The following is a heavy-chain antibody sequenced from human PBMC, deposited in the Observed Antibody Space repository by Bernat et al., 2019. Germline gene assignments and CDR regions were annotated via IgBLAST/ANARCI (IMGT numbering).Heavy chain of an antibody. CDR3: ARISHYDILTGMRHYGMDV. J-gene: IGHJ6*02. Sequence: EVQLVESGGGLVQPGGSLRLSCAASGFTFNSYWMSWVRQGPGKGLEWVANIKQDGSEKYYVDSVKGRFTISRDNAKNSLYLQMNSLRAEDTAVYYCARISHYDILTGMRHYGMDVWGQGTTVTVSS. CDR2: IKQDGSEK. CDR1: GFTFNSYW. D-gene: IGHD3-9*01. V-gene: IGHV3-7*03.